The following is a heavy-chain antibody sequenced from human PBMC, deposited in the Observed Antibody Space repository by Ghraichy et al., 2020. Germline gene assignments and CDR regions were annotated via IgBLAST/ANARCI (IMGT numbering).Heavy chain of an antibody. Sequence: SETLSLTCAVSGGSISSGGYSWSWIRQPPGKGLEWIGYIYHSGSTYYNPSLKSRVTISVDRSKNQFSLKLSSVTAADTAVYYCATAPGYYDSSGYFSLGAFDIWGQGTMVTVSS. CDR1: GGSISSGGYS. V-gene: IGHV4-30-2*01. CDR3: ATAPGYYDSSGYFSLGAFDI. J-gene: IGHJ3*02. CDR2: IYHSGST. D-gene: IGHD3-22*01.